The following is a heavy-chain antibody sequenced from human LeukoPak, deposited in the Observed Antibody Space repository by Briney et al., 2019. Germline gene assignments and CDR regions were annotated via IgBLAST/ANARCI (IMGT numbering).Heavy chain of an antibody. CDR1: GGSFSGYY. V-gene: IGHV4-34*01. J-gene: IGHJ4*02. D-gene: IGHD6-6*01. Sequence: SETLSLTCAVYGGSFSGYYWSWIRQPPGKGLEWIGEVNHSGSTNYNPSLKSRVTISVDTSKNQFSLKLSSVTAADTAVYYCARGWSSSGPYFDYWGQGTLVTVSS. CDR3: ARGWSSSGPYFDY. CDR2: VNHSGST.